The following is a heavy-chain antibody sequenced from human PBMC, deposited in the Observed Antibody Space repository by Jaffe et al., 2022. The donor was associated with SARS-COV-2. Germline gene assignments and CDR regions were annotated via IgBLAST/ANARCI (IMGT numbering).Heavy chain of an antibody. CDR3: AREIGSLYSGYYYYYGMDV. Sequence: QVQLQESGPGLVKPSQTLSLTCTVSGGSISSGGYYWSWIRQHPGKGLEWIGYIYYSGSTYYNPSLKSRVTISVDTSKNQFSLKLSSVTAADTAVYYCAREIGSLYSGYYYYYGMDVWGQGTTVTVSS. CDR2: IYYSGST. D-gene: IGHD2-21*01. CDR1: GGSISSGGYY. V-gene: IGHV4-31*03. J-gene: IGHJ6*02.